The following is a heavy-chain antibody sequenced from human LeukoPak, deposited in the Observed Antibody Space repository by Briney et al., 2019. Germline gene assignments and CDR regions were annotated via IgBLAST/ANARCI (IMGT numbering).Heavy chain of an antibody. D-gene: IGHD3-10*01. CDR1: GGTFSSYA. V-gene: IGHV1-69*01. J-gene: IGHJ3*02. Sequence: ASVTVSCKASGGTFSSYAISWVRQAPGQGLEWMGGIIPIFGTANYAQKFQGRVTITADESTSTAYMELSSLRSEDTAVYYCARGLTYYYGSGSYIVDAFDIWGQGTMVTVSS. CDR2: IIPIFGTA. CDR3: ARGLTYYYGSGSYIVDAFDI.